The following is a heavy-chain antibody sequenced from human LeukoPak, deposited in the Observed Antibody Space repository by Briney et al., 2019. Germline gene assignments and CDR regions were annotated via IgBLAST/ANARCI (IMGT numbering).Heavy chain of an antibody. J-gene: IGHJ6*03. Sequence: VASVKVSCKASGYTFTSYGISWVRQAPGQGLEWMGWINPNSGGTNYAQKFQDRVTMTRDTSISTAYMELSRLRSDDTAVYYCARYYYDSSGYYPMYYYMDVWGKGTTVTVSS. CDR2: INPNSGGT. V-gene: IGHV1-2*02. D-gene: IGHD3-22*01. CDR3: ARYYYDSSGYYPMYYYMDV. CDR1: GYTFTSYG.